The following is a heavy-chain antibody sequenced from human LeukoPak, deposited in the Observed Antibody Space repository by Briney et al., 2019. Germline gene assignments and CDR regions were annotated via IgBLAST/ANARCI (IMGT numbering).Heavy chain of an antibody. Sequence: PSETLSLTCTVSGGSISSYYWSWVRQPAGKGLEWVGRIYTSGSTNYNPSLKSRVTMSVDTSKNQFSLKLSTVTAADTAVYYCASVIAAAGYYFDYWGQGTLVTVSS. J-gene: IGHJ4*02. CDR1: GGSISSYY. CDR3: ASVIAAAGYYFDY. V-gene: IGHV4-4*07. CDR2: IYTSGST. D-gene: IGHD6-13*01.